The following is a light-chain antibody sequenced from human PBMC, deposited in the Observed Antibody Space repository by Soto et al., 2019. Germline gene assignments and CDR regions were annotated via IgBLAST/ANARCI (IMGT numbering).Light chain of an antibody. V-gene: IGLV1-51*01. CDR1: GSNLGRNY. Sequence: QSVLTQPPSVSATPGQKVIISCSGSGSNLGRNYVSWYQHLPGTVPKLLIYDNVYRFSGIPDRFSASKSGTSATLGITGLQTADEGDYYCGTWDNSLSAFVFGTGTKLTVL. J-gene: IGLJ1*01. CDR2: DNV. CDR3: GTWDNSLSAFV.